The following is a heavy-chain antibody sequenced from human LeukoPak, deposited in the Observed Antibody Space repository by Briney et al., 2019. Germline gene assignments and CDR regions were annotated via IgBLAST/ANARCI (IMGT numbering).Heavy chain of an antibody. D-gene: IGHD2-15*01. CDR3: ARENVVVTATPYYYGMDV. CDR1: GGSISSYY. CDR2: IYYSGST. Sequence: SETLSLTCTVSGGSISSYYWSWIRQPPEKGLEWIGYIYYSGSTNYNPSLKSRVTISVDTSKNQFSLKLSSVTAADTAVYYCARENVVVTATPYYYGMDVWGQGTTVTVSS. V-gene: IGHV4-59*01. J-gene: IGHJ6*02.